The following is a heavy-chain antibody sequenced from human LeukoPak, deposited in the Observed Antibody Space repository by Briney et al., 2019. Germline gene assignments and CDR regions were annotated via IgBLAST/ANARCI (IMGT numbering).Heavy chain of an antibody. J-gene: IGHJ4*02. D-gene: IGHD3-9*01. CDR2: MNSDGSST. CDR3: ARELAATGTWGYDY. Sequence: QPGGSLRLSCAASGFTLSHYWMHWVRQAPGKGLVWVSRMNSDGSSTTYADSVKGRFTVSRDNAKNTLYLQMNNLRAEDTAVYHCARELAATGTWGYDYWGQGTLVSVSS. V-gene: IGHV3-74*01. CDR1: GFTLSHYW.